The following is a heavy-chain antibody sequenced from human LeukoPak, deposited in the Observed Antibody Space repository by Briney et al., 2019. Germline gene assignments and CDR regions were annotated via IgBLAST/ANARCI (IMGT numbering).Heavy chain of an antibody. Sequence: GGSLRLSCAASGFTFSSYTMSWVRQAPGKGLEWVSGVSGSGGSTHYADSVKGRFTISRDNSKNTLYLQMNSLRAEDTAVYYCAKDWQQWLAHFDYWGQGTLVTVSS. V-gene: IGHV3-23*01. D-gene: IGHD6-19*01. J-gene: IGHJ4*02. CDR3: AKDWQQWLAHFDY. CDR1: GFTFSSYT. CDR2: VSGSGGST.